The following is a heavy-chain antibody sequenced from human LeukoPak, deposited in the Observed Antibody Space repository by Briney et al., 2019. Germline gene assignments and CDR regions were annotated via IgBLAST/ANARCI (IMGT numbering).Heavy chain of an antibody. J-gene: IGHJ4*02. CDR3: ATGYYYDSSGYYYAFDY. CDR2: IIPIFGTA. V-gene: IGHV1-69*13. D-gene: IGHD3-22*01. CDR1: GGTFSSYA. Sequence: SVKVSCKASGGTFSSYAISWVRQAPGQGLEWMGGIIPIFGTANYAQKFQGRVTITADESTSTAYMELSSLRSEDTAVYYCATGYYYDSSGYYYAFDYWGQGTLVTVSS.